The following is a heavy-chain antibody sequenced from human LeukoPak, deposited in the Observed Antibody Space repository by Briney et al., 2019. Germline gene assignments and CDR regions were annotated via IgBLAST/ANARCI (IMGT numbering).Heavy chain of an antibody. CDR2: IYYSGST. V-gene: IGHV4-34*01. J-gene: IGHJ5*02. CDR1: GGSFSGYY. Sequence: PSETLSLTCAVYGGSFSGYYWSWIRQPPGKGLEWIGSIYYSGSTYYNPSLKSRVTISVDTSKNQFTLKLSSVTAADTAVYYCAREGGVGFDPWGQGTLVTVSS. D-gene: IGHD3-16*01. CDR3: AREGGVGFDP.